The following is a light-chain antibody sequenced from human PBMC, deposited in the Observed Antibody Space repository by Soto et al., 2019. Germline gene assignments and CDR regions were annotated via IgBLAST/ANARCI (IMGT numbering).Light chain of an antibody. V-gene: IGKV1-39*01. J-gene: IGKJ5*01. Sequence: DIQMTQSPSSLSASVGDRITITCRASQNIVTSVTWYQQKSGKPPQVVIYAASNLQTGVPSRFTGSGSGTHFTLTINSVQPGDFATYYCQQTFTTPRTFGQGTRLEIK. CDR3: QQTFTTPRT. CDR1: QNIVTS. CDR2: AAS.